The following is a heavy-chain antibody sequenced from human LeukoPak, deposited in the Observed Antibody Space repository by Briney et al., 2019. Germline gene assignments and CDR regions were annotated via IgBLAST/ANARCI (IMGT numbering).Heavy chain of an antibody. Sequence: SETLSLTCAVSGGSISSSNWWSWVRQPPGKGLEWIGEIYHSGSTNYNPSLKSRVTISVDTSKNQFSLKLSSVTAADTAVYYCARARQSGIAASNRLWFDPWGQGTLVTVSS. J-gene: IGHJ5*02. CDR2: IYHSGST. D-gene: IGHD6-13*01. CDR3: ARARQSGIAASNRLWFDP. V-gene: IGHV4-4*02. CDR1: GGSISSSNW.